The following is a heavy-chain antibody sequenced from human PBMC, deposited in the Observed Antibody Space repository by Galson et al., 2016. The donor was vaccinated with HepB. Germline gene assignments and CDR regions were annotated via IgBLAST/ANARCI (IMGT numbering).Heavy chain of an antibody. CDR2: INHSGST. D-gene: IGHD4-17*01. CDR3: ARGDNPDYGDYASAYYYMDV. Sequence: ETLSLTCAVYGGSFSGYYWSWIRQPPGKGLEWIGEINHSGSTNYNPSLKSRVTISVDTSKNQFSLKLSSVTAADTAVYYCARGDNPDYGDYASAYYYMDVCVKGTTVTVSS. V-gene: IGHV4-34*01. CDR1: GGSFSGYY. J-gene: IGHJ6*03.